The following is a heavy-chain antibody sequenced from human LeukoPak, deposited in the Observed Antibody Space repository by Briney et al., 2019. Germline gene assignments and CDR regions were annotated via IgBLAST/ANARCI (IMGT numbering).Heavy chain of an antibody. V-gene: IGHV3-21*01. CDR3: ARDYDFWSGLYGMDV. D-gene: IGHD3-3*01. Sequence: GGSLRLSCAASGFTFSSYSINWVRQAPGKGLEWVSSISISSSYIYYADSVKGRFTISRDNAKNSLYLQMNSLRAEDTAVYYCARDYDFWSGLYGMDVWGQGTTVTVSS. CDR1: GFTFSSYS. CDR2: ISISSSYI. J-gene: IGHJ6*02.